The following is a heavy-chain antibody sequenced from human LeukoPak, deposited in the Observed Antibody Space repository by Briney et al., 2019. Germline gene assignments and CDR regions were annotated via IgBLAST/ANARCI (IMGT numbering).Heavy chain of an antibody. CDR1: GASVTSYY. D-gene: IGHD2-15*01. CDR3: ARGYCSDDICPVFPS. Sequence: SETLSLTCSVSGASVTSYYWNWVRQRPGRGLEGIGYISYNERMDYGPTLKSRVNMSLDTSKNQFSLKLTSVTAADTGVYYCARGYCSDDICPVFPSWGQGTLVTVSS. V-gene: IGHV4-59*02. J-gene: IGHJ5*02. CDR2: ISYNERM.